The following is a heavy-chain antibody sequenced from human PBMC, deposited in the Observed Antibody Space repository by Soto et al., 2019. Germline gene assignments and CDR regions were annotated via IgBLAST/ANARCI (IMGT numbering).Heavy chain of an antibody. D-gene: IGHD3-16*01. J-gene: IGHJ4*02. CDR3: ASHADTLIVVGY. V-gene: IGHV4-39*01. CDR2: IYYSGST. Sequence: QLQLQESGPGLVKPSETLSLTCTVSGGSISSSSYYWGWIRQPPGKGLEWIGSIYYSGSTYYNPSLKSRVTISVDTSKNQFSLKLSSVTAADTAVYYCASHADTLIVVGYWGQGTLVTVSS. CDR1: GGSISSSSYY.